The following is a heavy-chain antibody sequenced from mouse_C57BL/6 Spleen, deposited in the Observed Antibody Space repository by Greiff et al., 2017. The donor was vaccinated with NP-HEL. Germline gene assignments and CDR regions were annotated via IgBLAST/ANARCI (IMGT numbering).Heavy chain of an antibody. D-gene: IGHD2-4*01. J-gene: IGHJ2*01. CDR2: IYPGGGYT. CDR1: GYTFTNYW. V-gene: IGHV1-63*01. Sequence: VQLVESGAELVRPGTSVKMSCKASGYTFTNYWIGWAKQRPGHGLEWIGDIYPGGGYTNYNEKFKGKATLTADKSSSTAYMQFSSLTSEDSAIYYCARWDDYLPFDYWGQGTTLTVSS. CDR3: ARWDDYLPFDY.